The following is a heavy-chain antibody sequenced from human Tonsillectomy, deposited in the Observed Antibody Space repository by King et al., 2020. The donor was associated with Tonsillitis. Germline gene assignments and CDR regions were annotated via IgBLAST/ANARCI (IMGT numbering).Heavy chain of an antibody. CDR1: GGSISSSSYY. Sequence: QLQLQESGPGLVKPSETLSLTCTVSGGSISSSSYYWGWIRQPPGKGLEWIGSIYYSGSTYYNPSLKSRVTISVDTSKNQFSLELTSVTAADTAVYYCARQIPAYLNWFDPWGQGTLVTVSS. CDR2: IYYSGST. V-gene: IGHV4-39*01. D-gene: IGHD2-2*01. J-gene: IGHJ5*02. CDR3: ARQIPAYLNWFDP.